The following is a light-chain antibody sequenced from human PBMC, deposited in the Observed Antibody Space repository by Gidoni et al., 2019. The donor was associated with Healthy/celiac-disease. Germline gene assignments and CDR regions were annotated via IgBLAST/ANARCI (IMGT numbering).Light chain of an antibody. CDR2: KAS. CDR3: QQYNSYSL. V-gene: IGKV1-5*03. CDR1: QSISSW. Sequence: DIQMTQSPSTLSASVGDRVTITCRASQSISSWLAWYQQKPGKAPKLMFYKASSLESGVPSRFSGSGSGTEFPLTISSLQPDDFATYYCQQYNSYSLFGQGTKVEIK. J-gene: IGKJ1*01.